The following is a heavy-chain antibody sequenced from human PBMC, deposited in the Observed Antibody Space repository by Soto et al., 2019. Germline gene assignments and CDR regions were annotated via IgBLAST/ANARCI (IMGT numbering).Heavy chain of an antibody. Sequence: QVQLVQSGAEVKKPGASVKVSCTASGYTFTIYHLHWVRQAPGQGLEWMGWINPDSGGTKYAQKLQGVVSMTRDTSPSTVYMELSRLRSDDTAVYYCAREIRSGYHRYWYFDLWGRGTLVTVSS. CDR3: AREIRSGYHRYWYFDL. CDR2: INPDSGGT. J-gene: IGHJ2*01. V-gene: IGHV1-2*02. D-gene: IGHD3-3*01. CDR1: GYTFTIYH.